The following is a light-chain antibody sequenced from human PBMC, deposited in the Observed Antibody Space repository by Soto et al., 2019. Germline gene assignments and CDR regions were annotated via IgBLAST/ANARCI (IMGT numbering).Light chain of an antibody. Sequence: DIQMTQSPSALSASVGDRVTITCRASQSINSWLAWYQQKSGKAPKLLIYKASSLESGVPSRFSGSGSGKEFTLTISCLQPDDFATYYCQQYNGTFGQGTRLEIK. CDR1: QSINSW. CDR2: KAS. J-gene: IGKJ5*01. CDR3: QQYNGT. V-gene: IGKV1-5*03.